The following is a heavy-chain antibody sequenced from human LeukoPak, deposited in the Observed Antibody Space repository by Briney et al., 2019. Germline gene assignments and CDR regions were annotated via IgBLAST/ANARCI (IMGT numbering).Heavy chain of an antibody. J-gene: IGHJ6*02. D-gene: IGHD3-3*01. CDR1: GFTFSSYA. V-gene: IGHV3-64*01. Sequence: GGSLRLSCAASGFTFSSYAMHWVRQAPGKGLEYVSAISSNGGSTYYANSVKGRFTISRDNSKNTLYLQMGSLRAEDMAVYYCARLGGLYYYGMDVWGQGTTVTVSS. CDR3: ARLGGLYYYGMDV. CDR2: ISSNGGST.